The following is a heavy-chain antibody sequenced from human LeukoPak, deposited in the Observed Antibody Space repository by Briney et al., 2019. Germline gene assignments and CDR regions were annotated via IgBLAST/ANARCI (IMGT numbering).Heavy chain of an antibody. D-gene: IGHD3-10*01. J-gene: IGHJ4*02. CDR2: IYTSGST. V-gene: IGHV4-61*02. Sequence: SETLSLTCTVSGGSISSCSYYWSWIRQPAGKGLEWIGRIYTSGSTNYNPSLKSRVTISVDTSKNQFSLKLSSVTAADTAVYYCARALWFGESDYWGQGTLVTVSS. CDR1: GGSISSCSYY. CDR3: ARALWFGESDY.